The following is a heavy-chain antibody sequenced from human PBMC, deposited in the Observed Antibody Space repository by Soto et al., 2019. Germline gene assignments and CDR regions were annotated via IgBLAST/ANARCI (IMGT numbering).Heavy chain of an antibody. J-gene: IGHJ2*01. CDR2: IIPIFGTA. V-gene: IGHV1-69*12. D-gene: IGHD3-22*01. CDR1: GGTFSSYA. Sequence: QVQLVQSGAEVKKPGSSVKVSCKASGGTFSSYAISWVRQAPGQGLEWMGGIIPIFGTANYAQKFQGRVTITADEPXSXXYMGLSSLRSEDTAVYYCAANYYDSSGYYVWYFDLWGRGTLVAVSS. CDR3: AANYYDSSGYYVWYFDL.